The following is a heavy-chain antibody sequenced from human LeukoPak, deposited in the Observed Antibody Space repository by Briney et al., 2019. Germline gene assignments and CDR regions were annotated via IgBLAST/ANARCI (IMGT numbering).Heavy chain of an antibody. CDR1: GFTFSSYS. J-gene: IGHJ4*02. Sequence: GGSLRLSCAASGFTFSSYSMNWVRQAPGKGLEWVSSISSSSSYIYYADSVKGRFTISRDNAKNSLYLQMNSLRAEDTAVYYCARGRGITIFGVVDYFDYWGQGTLVTVSS. D-gene: IGHD3-3*01. V-gene: IGHV3-21*01. CDR2: ISSSSSYI. CDR3: ARGRGITIFGVVDYFDY.